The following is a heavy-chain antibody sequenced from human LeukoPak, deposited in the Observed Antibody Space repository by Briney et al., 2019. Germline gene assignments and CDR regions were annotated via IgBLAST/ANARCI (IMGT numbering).Heavy chain of an antibody. J-gene: IGHJ3*02. D-gene: IGHD3-22*01. CDR3: ARARNYYDRSGFYYEGDAFDI. Sequence: SETLSLTCTVSGGSISSYYWSWIRQPPGKGLEWIGYIYYSGSTNYNPSLKSRVTISVDTSKTQFSLKLSSVPAADTAVYYCARARNYYDRSGFYYEGDAFDIWGHGTMVTVSS. CDR2: IYYSGST. CDR1: GGSISSYY. V-gene: IGHV4-59*01.